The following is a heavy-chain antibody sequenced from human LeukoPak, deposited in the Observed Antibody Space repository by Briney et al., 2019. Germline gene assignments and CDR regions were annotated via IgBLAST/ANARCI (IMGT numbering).Heavy chain of an antibody. CDR2: INHSGST. V-gene: IGHV4-34*01. D-gene: IGHD1-14*01. J-gene: IGHJ6*03. CDR3: ARAGFRIYYYYYYMDV. CDR1: GGSFSGYY. Sequence: PSETLSLTCAVYGGSFSGYYWSWIRQPPGKGLEWIGEINHSGSTNYNPSLKSRVTISVDTSKNQFSLKLTSVTAADTAVYYCARAGFRIYYYYYYMDVWGKGTTVTVSS.